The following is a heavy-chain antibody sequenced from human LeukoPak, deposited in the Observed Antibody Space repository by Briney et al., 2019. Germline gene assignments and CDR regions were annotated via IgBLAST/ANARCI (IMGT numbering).Heavy chain of an antibody. D-gene: IGHD2-2*01. CDR3: AREGCSSTSCYEEVGDY. J-gene: IGHJ4*02. CDR1: GFTFGDYY. CDR2: ISSSGSTI. V-gene: IGHV3-11*01. Sequence: PGGSLRLSCAASGFTFGDYYMSWIRQAPGKGLEWVSYISSSGSTIYYADSVKGRFTISRDNAKNSLYLQMNSLRAEDTAVYYCAREGCSSTSCYEEVGDYWGQGTLVTVSS.